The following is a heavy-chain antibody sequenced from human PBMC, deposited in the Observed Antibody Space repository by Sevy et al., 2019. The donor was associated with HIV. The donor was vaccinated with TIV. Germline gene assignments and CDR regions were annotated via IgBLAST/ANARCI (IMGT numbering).Heavy chain of an antibody. J-gene: IGHJ4*02. CDR3: ARGIFGSGSRLGLGY. D-gene: IGHD3-10*01. CDR2: MRQDGRET. Sequence: GGSLRLSCEASGFSFSDYWMTWVRQAPGKGLEWVANMRQDGRETYYVDSVKGRFTVSRDNAKNSLWLQMNSLRAEDTAVYYCARGIFGSGSRLGLGYWGQGTLVTVSS. CDR1: GFSFSDYW. V-gene: IGHV3-7*03.